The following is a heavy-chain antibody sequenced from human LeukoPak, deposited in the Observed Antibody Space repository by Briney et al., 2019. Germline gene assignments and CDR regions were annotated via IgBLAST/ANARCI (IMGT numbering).Heavy chain of an antibody. J-gene: IGHJ4*02. CDR2: IGSSGGGI. V-gene: IGHV3-23*01. CDR1: GFTFSTYT. D-gene: IGHD1-26*01. CDR3: ARDVVGATYFD. Sequence: PGGSLRLSCAASGFTFSTYTMYWVRHPPGKGLEWVSIIGSSGGGIHYADSVKGRFTISRDNSKNTLYLQMNSLRAEDTAVYYCARDVVGATYFDWGQGTLVTVSS.